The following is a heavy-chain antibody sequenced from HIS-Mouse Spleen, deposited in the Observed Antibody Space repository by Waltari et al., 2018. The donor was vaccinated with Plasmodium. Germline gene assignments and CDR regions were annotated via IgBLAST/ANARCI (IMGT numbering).Heavy chain of an antibody. CDR1: GFTFSRYW. CDR3: ASSWYWYFDL. CDR2: IKQDGSEK. V-gene: IGHV3-7*01. Sequence: EVQLVESGGGLVQPGGSLRLSCAASGFTFSRYWLSWVRQAPGKGLEWVANIKQDGSEKYYVDSVKGRCTISRDNAKNSLYLQMNSLRAEDTAVYYCASSWYWYFDLWGRGTLVTVSS. D-gene: IGHD6-13*01. J-gene: IGHJ2*01.